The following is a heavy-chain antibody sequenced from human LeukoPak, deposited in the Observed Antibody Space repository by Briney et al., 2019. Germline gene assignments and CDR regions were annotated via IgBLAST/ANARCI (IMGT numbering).Heavy chain of an antibody. D-gene: IGHD3-3*01. J-gene: IGHJ5*02. Sequence: QAGGSLRLSCAASGFTFNTHGMSWARQAPGKGLEWVSAISGSGGSTYYADSVKGRFTISRDNSKNTLYLQMNSLRAEDTAVYYCAKAGATNVLRFLESPRGDWFDPWGQGTLVTVSS. CDR2: ISGSGGST. CDR1: GFTFNTHG. CDR3: AKAGATNVLRFLESPRGDWFDP. V-gene: IGHV3-23*01.